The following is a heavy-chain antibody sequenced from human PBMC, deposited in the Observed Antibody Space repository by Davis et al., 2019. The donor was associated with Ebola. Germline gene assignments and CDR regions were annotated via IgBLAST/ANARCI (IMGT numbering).Heavy chain of an antibody. Sequence: PSETLSLSCAVYGGSFSGYYWSWIRQPPGKGLEWIGEINHSGSTNYNPSLKSRVTISVDTSKNQFSLKLSSVTAADTAVYYCALPSTDYYYYGMDVWGQGTTVTVSS. V-gene: IGHV4-34*01. CDR2: INHSGST. CDR3: ALPSTDYYYYGMDV. J-gene: IGHJ6*02. CDR1: GGSFSGYY.